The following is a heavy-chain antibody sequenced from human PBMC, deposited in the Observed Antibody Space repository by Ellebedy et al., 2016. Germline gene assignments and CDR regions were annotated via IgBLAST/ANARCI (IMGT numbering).Heavy chain of an antibody. CDR1: GFTFSSYS. J-gene: IGHJ4*02. D-gene: IGHD3/OR15-3a*01. CDR2: ISSSSSTI. V-gene: IGHV3-48*04. CDR3: ARGQGLGRYYFDY. Sequence: GESLKISXAASGFTFSSYSMNWVRQAPGKGLEWVSYISSSSSTIYYADSVKGRFTISRDNAKNSLYLQMNSLRAEDTAVYYCARGQGLGRYYFDYWGQGTLVTVSS.